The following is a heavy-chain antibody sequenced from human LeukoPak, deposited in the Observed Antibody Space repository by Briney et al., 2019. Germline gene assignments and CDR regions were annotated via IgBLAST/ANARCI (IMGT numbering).Heavy chain of an antibody. Sequence: SETLSLTRAVYGGSFSGNYWTWIRQPPGKGLEWIGEINHSGSTHYNPSLKSRVTISVDTSKNQFSLKLSSVTAADTAVYYCARGIGYGPRFDYWGQGTLVTVSS. CDR1: GGSFSGNY. J-gene: IGHJ4*02. CDR2: INHSGST. CDR3: ARGIGYGPRFDY. D-gene: IGHD5-18*01. V-gene: IGHV4-34*01.